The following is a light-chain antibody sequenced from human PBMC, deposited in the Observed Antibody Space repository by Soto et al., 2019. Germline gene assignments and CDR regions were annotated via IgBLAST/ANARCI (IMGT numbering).Light chain of an antibody. CDR2: GAS. CDR3: QQYNNWALT. V-gene: IGKV3-15*01. J-gene: IGKJ4*01. CDR1: QSVSSN. Sequence: EIVMTQSPATLSVSPGERATLSCRASQSVSSNLAWYQQKPGQAPRLLIYGASTWATGIPARFSGSGSGTEFTLTISSLQSEDFAVYYCQQYNNWALTFGGGTKVEIQ.